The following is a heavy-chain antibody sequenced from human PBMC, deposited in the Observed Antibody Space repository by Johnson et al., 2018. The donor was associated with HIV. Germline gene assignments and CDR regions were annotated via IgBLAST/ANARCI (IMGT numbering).Heavy chain of an antibody. V-gene: IGHV3-66*02. J-gene: IGHJ3*01. Sequence: VQLVESGGGLVQPGGSLRLSCAASGITVGTNYMSWVRQAPGKGLEWVSVIFSVGDVYYADSVKGRFTISRDNSKNMVYLQMNSLRPEDPAVYYCARDGRDLVPRVSFDVWGQGTVVTVSS. D-gene: IGHD3-10*02. CDR2: IFSVGDV. CDR3: ARDGRDLVPRVSFDV. CDR1: GITVGTNY.